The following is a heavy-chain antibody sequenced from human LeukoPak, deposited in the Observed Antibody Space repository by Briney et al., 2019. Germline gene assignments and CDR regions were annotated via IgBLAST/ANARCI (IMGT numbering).Heavy chain of an antibody. D-gene: IGHD3-22*01. CDR1: GFTFSSYA. V-gene: IGHV3-30-3*01. J-gene: IGHJ4*02. Sequence: GRSLRLSCAASGFTFSSYAMHWVRQAPGKGLEWVAVISYDGSNKYYADSVKGRFTISRDNSKNTLYLQMNSLRAEDTAVYYCARAPLRRVVVGVVLDYWGQGTLVTVSS. CDR2: ISYDGSNK. CDR3: ARAPLRRVVVGVVLDY.